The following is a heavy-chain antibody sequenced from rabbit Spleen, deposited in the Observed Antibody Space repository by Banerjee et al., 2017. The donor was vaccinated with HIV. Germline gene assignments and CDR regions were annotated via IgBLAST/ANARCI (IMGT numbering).Heavy chain of an antibody. D-gene: IGHD8-1*01. CDR1: GFSFSSNW. J-gene: IGHJ6*01. CDR2: IDTWSNRP. CDR3: ARDSGSSFSSYGMDL. V-gene: IGHV1S45*01. Sequence: LEESGGGLVKPGGTLTLTCTVSGFSFSSNWICWVRQAPGKGLEWIACIDTWSNRPVYASWAKGRFTMSKTSSTTVTLQMTSLTAADTATYFCARDSGSSFSSYGMDLWGPGTLVTVS.